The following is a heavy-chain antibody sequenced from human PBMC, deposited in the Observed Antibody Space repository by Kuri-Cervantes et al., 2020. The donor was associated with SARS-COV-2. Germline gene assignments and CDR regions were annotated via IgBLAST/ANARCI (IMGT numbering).Heavy chain of an antibody. V-gene: IGHV1-18*01. D-gene: IGHD3-3*01. J-gene: IGHJ4*02. CDR1: GYTFTSYG. CDR3: ARASPHRTSGYNTLDY. Sequence: ASVKVSCKASGYTFTSYGISWVRQAPGQGLEWMGWISAYNGNTNYAQKLQGRVTMTTDTSTSTAYMELRSLRSDDTAVYYCARASPHRTSGYNTLDYWGQGTRVTVSS. CDR2: ISAYNGNT.